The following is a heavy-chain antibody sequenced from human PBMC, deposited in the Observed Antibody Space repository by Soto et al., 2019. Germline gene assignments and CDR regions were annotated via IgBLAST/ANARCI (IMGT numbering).Heavy chain of an antibody. V-gene: IGHV4-34*01. CDR2: INHSGST. CDR3: ARSDIVVVVAASSRGYYFDY. J-gene: IGHJ4*02. D-gene: IGHD2-15*01. Sequence: QVQLQQWGAGLLKPSETLSLTCAVYGGSFSGYYWSWIRQPPGKGLEWIGEINHSGSTNYNPSLKSRVTISVDTSTNQFSLKLSSVTAADTAVYYCARSDIVVVVAASSRGYYFDYWGQGTLVTVSS. CDR1: GGSFSGYY.